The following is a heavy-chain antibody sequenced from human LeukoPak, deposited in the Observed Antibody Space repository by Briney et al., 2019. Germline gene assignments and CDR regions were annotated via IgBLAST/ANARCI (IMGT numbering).Heavy chain of an antibody. Sequence: GGSLRLSCAASGFTFSSYSMNWVRQAPGKGLEWVSSISSSSSYIYYADSVKGRFTISRDNAKNSLYLQMNSLRAEDTAVYYCARGIAVAGTTSDAFDIWGQGTMVTVSS. CDR3: ARGIAVAGTTSDAFDI. J-gene: IGHJ3*02. CDR1: GFTFSSYS. CDR2: ISSSSSYI. V-gene: IGHV3-21*01. D-gene: IGHD6-19*01.